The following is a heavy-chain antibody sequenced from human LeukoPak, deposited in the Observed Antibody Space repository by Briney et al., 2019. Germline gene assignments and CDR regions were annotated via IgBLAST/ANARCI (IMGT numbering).Heavy chain of an antibody. V-gene: IGHV3-21*01. Sequence: GGSLRLSCAASGFTFSSYEMNWVRQAPGKGLEWVSSISSTSSYIYYADSVKGRFTISRDNAKNSLYLQMNSLRAEDTAVYYCARGSAEVLRYFDWLPTQYYYYYYMDVWGKGTTVTVSS. J-gene: IGHJ6*03. D-gene: IGHD3-9*01. CDR3: ARGSAEVLRYFDWLPTQYYYYYYMDV. CDR2: ISSTSSYI. CDR1: GFTFSSYE.